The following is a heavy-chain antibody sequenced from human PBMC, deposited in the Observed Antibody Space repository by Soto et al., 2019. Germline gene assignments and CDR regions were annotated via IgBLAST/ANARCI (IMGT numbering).Heavy chain of an antibody. CDR1: GGTFSSYT. Sequence: QVQLVQSGAEVKKPGSSVKVSCKASGGTFSSYTISWVRQAPGQGLEWMGRIIPILGIANYAQKFQGRVTITADKSTSTAYMELSSLRYEDTAVYYCAREGMDFGMDVWGQGTTVTVSS. V-gene: IGHV1-69*08. CDR2: IIPILGIA. CDR3: AREGMDFGMDV. J-gene: IGHJ6*02. D-gene: IGHD2-8*01.